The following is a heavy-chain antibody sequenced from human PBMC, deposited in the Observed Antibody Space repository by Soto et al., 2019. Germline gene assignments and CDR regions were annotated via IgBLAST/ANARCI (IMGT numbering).Heavy chain of an antibody. V-gene: IGHV4-4*07. CDR3: ARGGRITEKEWFDP. D-gene: IGHD1-20*01. Sequence: QVQLQESGPGLVKPSETLSLTCTVSGDSISSYHCSLIRQPAGKGLEGIGRIYASGSTNYNPSFQSRVTMSVDTSKNPFSLTLRYLTASDTAVYYCARGGRITEKEWFDPWGQGTLVTVSS. CDR1: GDSISSYH. CDR2: IYASGST. J-gene: IGHJ5*02.